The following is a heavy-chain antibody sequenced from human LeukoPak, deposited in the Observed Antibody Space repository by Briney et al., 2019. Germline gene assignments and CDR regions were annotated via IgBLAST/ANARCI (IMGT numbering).Heavy chain of an antibody. CDR3: ASIEGAGFDY. CDR2: ISYDGSNK. J-gene: IGHJ4*02. V-gene: IGHV3-30-3*01. CDR1: GFTFSSYA. Sequence: GAPRLSCAASGFTFSSYAMHWVRQAPGKGLEWVAVISYDGSNKYYADSVKGRFTISRDNSKNTLYLQMNSLRAEDTAVYYCASIEGAGFDYWGQGTLVTVSS. D-gene: IGHD6-19*01.